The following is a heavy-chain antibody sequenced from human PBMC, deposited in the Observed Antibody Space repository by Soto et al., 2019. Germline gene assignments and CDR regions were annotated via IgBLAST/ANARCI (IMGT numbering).Heavy chain of an antibody. J-gene: IGHJ4*02. CDR2: IYYNGGT. CDR3: GREPGGYGGPPTTDY. CDR1: GGSISSSNYY. Sequence: SETLSLTCTVSGGSISSSNYYWGWIRQPPGKGLEWIGTIYYNGGTYYNPSLKSRVTMSVDTSKNQFSLKLTSVTAADTAVYYWGREPGGYGGPPTTDYGGRGTRVTVS. V-gene: IGHV4-39*02. D-gene: IGHD5-12*01.